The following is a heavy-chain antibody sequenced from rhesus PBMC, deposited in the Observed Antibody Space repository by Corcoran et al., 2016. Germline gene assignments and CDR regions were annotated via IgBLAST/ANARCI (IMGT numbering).Heavy chain of an antibody. Sequence: QVQLQESGPGLVKPSETLSLTCAVSGYSISSGYYWGWIRQPPGKGLEYIGYIVGRTGNSYNNPTLKSRVTISKDTSKNRFSLELSSVTAADTAIYYCARQGGLAAGRVFDFWGQGVLVTVSS. D-gene: IGHD6-13*01. CDR1: GYSISSGYY. V-gene: IGHV4-99*01. CDR3: ARQGGLAAGRVFDF. CDR2: IVGRTGNS. J-gene: IGHJ4*01.